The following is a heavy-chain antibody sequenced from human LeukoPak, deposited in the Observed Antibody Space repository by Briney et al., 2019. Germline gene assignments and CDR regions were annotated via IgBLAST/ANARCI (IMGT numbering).Heavy chain of an antibody. D-gene: IGHD3-10*01. CDR2: ISGSGDGT. V-gene: IGHV3-23*01. CDR1: GFTFSSYG. J-gene: IGHJ5*02. Sequence: GGTLRLSCVASGFTFSSYGLSWVRQAPGKGLEWGSGISGSGDGTYYADSVKGRFTISRDNSKNTLYLHMNSLRAEDTAIYYCAKDFLSALWFGELGIFDPWGQGTLVTVSS. CDR3: AKDFLSALWFGELGIFDP.